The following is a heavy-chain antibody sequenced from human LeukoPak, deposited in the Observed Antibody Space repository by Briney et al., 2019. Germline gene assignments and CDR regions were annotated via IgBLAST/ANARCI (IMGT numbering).Heavy chain of an antibody. CDR3: SKIVAAGGRFDS. CDR1: GFTFSRYG. Sequence: GGSLRLSCAASGFTFSRYGMHWVRHSPGKELEWVAFIRFDSSNQDYADSVKGRFTISRDNSKSTLYLQMNSLRPEDTAVYYCSKIVAAGGRFDSWGQGTLVTVSS. J-gene: IGHJ4*02. CDR2: IRFDSSNQ. D-gene: IGHD6-25*01. V-gene: IGHV3-30*02.